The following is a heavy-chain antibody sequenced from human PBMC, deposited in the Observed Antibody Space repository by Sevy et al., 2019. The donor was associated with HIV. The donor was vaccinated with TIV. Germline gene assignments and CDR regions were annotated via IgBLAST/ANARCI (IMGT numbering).Heavy chain of an antibody. J-gene: IGHJ4*02. Sequence: GGSLRLSCAASGFTFSSYTMNWVRQAPGKGLEWVSSISSGSSYIYYADSLKGRFTISRDNAKNSLYLQMNSLRAEDTALYYCAKDHNYYGSGSYDYWGQGTLVTVSS. CDR1: GFTFSSYT. V-gene: IGHV3-21*01. D-gene: IGHD3-10*01. CDR3: AKDHNYYGSGSYDY. CDR2: ISSGSSYI.